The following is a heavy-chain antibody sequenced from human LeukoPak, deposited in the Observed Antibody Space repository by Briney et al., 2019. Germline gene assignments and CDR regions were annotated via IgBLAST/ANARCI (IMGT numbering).Heavy chain of an antibody. CDR1: GFTFSNYG. Sequence: GGTLRLSCAASGFTFSNYGMSWVRQAPGKGLEWVSAISGSGVTTYYADSVKGRFTISRDNSKHTLYLQMNSLRAEDTAVYYCSKWKAIVLVPAARSPIDYWGQGTLVTVSS. CDR2: ISGSGVTT. V-gene: IGHV3-23*01. CDR3: SKWKAIVLVPAARSPIDY. D-gene: IGHD2-2*01. J-gene: IGHJ4*02.